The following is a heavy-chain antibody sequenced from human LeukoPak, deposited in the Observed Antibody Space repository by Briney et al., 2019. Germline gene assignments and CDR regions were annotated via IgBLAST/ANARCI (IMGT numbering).Heavy chain of an antibody. J-gene: IGHJ5*02. CDR3: ARLVTGTTVINSGWFDP. D-gene: IGHD4-23*01. CDR1: GFTFSSYA. V-gene: IGHV3-30*14. Sequence: GGSLRLSCAASGFTFSSYAMHWVRQAPGKGLEWVAVISYDGSNKYYADSVKGRFSISRDNSKNTVYLQMNSLRAEDTAVYYCARLVTGTTVINSGWFDPWGQGTLVTVSS. CDR2: ISYDGSNK.